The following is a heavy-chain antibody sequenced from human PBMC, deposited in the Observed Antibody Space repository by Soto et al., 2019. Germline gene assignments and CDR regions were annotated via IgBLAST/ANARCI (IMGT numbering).Heavy chain of an antibody. CDR2: LNPNNGNT. CDR3: SRSEVGDYMDV. CDR1: ENTFTNYD. D-gene: IGHD3-3*01. J-gene: IGHJ6*03. Sequence: QAQLEQSGAEVKEPGASVKVSCKASENTFTNYDIIWVRQAPGQGLEWMGWLNPNNGNTGYAPKFRGRVTMTRDPSKRTAFMEMSSLRDEDTAVYYCSRSEVGDYMDVWGKGTTVTVSS. V-gene: IGHV1-8*01.